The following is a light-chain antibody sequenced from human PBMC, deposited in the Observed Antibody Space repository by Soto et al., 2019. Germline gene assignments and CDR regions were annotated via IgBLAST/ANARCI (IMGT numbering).Light chain of an antibody. CDR2: DKR. V-gene: IGLV7-46*01. CDR3: LLSETHSLV. Sequence: QAVVTQEPSLTVSPGGTVTLTCGSSSGAVTSGHYPYWFQQKPGQAPRTLIYDKRNNLSWTPPRFSASLLGGKAALTLSVAQPEDEAEYYCLLSETHSLVFGGGTKVTVL. J-gene: IGLJ2*01. CDR1: SGAVTSGHY.